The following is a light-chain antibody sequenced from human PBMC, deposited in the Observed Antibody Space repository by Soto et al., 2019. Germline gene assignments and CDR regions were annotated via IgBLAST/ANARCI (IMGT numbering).Light chain of an antibody. CDR3: QQYNNWPPLT. CDR1: QSVSGN. J-gene: IGKJ4*01. CDR2: GAF. Sequence: EIVMTQSPATLSVSPEERATLSCRASQSVSGNLAWYQQKPGQAPRLLIYGAFTRTTGIPARFSGSGSGTEFPRTIRSLQSEDFAVYYCQQYNNWPPLTFGGGNKVEIK. V-gene: IGKV3-15*01.